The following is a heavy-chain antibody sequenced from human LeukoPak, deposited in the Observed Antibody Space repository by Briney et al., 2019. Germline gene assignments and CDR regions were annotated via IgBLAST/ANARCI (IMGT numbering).Heavy chain of an antibody. CDR1: GGSFSGYY. D-gene: IGHD3-22*01. CDR3: ARGGQAMAYYYDSSGYYPTY. J-gene: IGHJ4*02. V-gene: IGHV4-31*11. CDR2: IYYSGST. Sequence: SETLSLTCAVYGGSFSGYYWSWIRQHPGKGLEWIGYIYYSGSTYYNPSLKSRVTISVDTSKNQFSLKLSSVTAADTAVYYCARGGQAMAYYYDSSGYYPTYWGQGTPVTVSS.